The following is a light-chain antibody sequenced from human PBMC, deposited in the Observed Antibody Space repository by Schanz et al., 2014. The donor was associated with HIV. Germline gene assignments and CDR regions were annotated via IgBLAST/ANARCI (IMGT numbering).Light chain of an antibody. CDR3: AAWDVNLNGPV. CDR1: TSNIGRNS. J-gene: IGLJ2*01. V-gene: IGLV1-44*01. CDR2: GNN. Sequence: QSVLTQPPSASGPPGQRVTISCSGGTSNIGRNSVNWYQQLPGTAPKLLIYGNNQRPSGVPDRFSGSKSGTSASLAISGLQSEDEADYYCAAWDVNLNGPVFGGGTKLTVL.